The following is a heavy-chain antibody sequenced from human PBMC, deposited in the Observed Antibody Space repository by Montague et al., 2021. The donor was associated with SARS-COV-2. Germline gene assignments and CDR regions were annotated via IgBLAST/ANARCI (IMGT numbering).Heavy chain of an antibody. J-gene: IGHJ4*02. Sequence: SLRLSCAASGFTFSDYYMSWIRQAPGRGLEWIAYTTTGGDSIYFPDSVKGRFTISRDNAKKSIFLQLNSLRAEDTAVYYCVRDRANIHYNIFTYRDGFDYWGQGTLVTVSS. CDR1: GFTFSDYY. D-gene: IGHD3-9*01. V-gene: IGHV3-11*01. CDR3: VRDRANIHYNIFTYRDGFDY. CDR2: TTTGGDSI.